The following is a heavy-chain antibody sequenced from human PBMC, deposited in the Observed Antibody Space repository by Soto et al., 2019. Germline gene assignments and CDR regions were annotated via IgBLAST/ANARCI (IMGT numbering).Heavy chain of an antibody. CDR3: ARDQGAFLWLGELLASDY. CDR1: GYTFPNYA. Sequence: QVQLVQSGAEVKKPGASVKVSCKASGYTFPNYAIHWVRQAPGQRLEWMGWITAGDGNTKYSQKFQGRVTIARDTSASTAYMELRSLRSADTAVYYCARDQGAFLWLGELLASDYWGQGTLVTVSS. CDR2: ITAGDGNT. D-gene: IGHD3-10*01. J-gene: IGHJ4*02. V-gene: IGHV1-3*01.